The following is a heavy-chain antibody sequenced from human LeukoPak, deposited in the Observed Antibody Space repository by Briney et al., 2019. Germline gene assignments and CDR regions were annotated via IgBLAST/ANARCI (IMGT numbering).Heavy chain of an antibody. CDR1: GITFRTFW. V-gene: IGHV3-7*01. CDR3: ARDSAGYDY. J-gene: IGHJ4*02. D-gene: IGHD5-12*01. CDR2: LKEDGSGK. Sequence: PGGSLRLSCAASGITFRTFWMSWVRQAPGKGLEWVANLKEDGSGKYYADSVKGRFTISRDNAKNSLFLQMNSLRVDDTAIYYCARDSAGYDYWGQGTLVTVSS.